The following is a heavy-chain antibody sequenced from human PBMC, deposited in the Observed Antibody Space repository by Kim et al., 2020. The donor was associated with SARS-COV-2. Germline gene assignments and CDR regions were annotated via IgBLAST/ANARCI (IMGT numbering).Heavy chain of an antibody. CDR3: ARETGGKGVNHYYYYIDV. D-gene: IGHD2-8*02. J-gene: IGHJ6*03. CDR1: GGSIRNYY. CDR2: VYYSGST. Sequence: SETLSLTCTVSGGSIRNYYWSWIRQAPGKGLEWIGYVYYSGSTNYKPSLKSRVSISVDTSKNLLSLTLSTVTAADTAVYYCARETGGKGVNHYYYYIDVWGKGTTVTVSS. V-gene: IGHV4-59*01.